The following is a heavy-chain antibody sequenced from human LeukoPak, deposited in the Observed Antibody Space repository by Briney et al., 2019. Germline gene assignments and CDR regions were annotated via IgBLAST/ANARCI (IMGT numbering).Heavy chain of an antibody. J-gene: IGHJ4*02. Sequence: GGSLRLSCAASGFTFSSYWMSWVRQAPGEGLEGVANIKQDGSEKYYVDSVEGRFTISRDNAKNSLYLQMNSLRAEDTAVYYCARRRAITMVQGFSFDYWGQGTLVTVSS. CDR1: GFTFSSYW. CDR2: IKQDGSEK. D-gene: IGHD3-10*01. CDR3: ARRRAITMVQGFSFDY. V-gene: IGHV3-7*01.